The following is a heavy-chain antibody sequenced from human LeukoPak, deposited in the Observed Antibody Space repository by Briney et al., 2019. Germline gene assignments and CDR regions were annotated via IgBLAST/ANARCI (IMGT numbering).Heavy chain of an antibody. Sequence: GGSLRLSCAASGFTFSSYSMNWVRQAPGKGLEWVSSISSSGSYIYYADSVKGRFTISRDNAKNSLYLQMNSLRAEDTAVYYCAREVAGTGGDYWGQGTLVTVSS. D-gene: IGHD6-19*01. CDR1: GFTFSSYS. V-gene: IGHV3-21*01. CDR2: ISSSGSYI. J-gene: IGHJ4*02. CDR3: AREVAGTGGDY.